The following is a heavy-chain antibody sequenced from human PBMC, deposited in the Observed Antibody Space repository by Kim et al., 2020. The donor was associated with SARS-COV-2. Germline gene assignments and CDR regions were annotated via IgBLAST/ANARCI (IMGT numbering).Heavy chain of an antibody. J-gene: IGHJ6*02. V-gene: IGHV3-21*01. CDR1: GFTFSSYS. Sequence: GGSLRLSCAASGFTFSSYSMNWVRQAPGKGLEWVSSISSSSSYIYYADSVKGRFTISRDNAKNSLYLQMNSLRAEDTAVYYCARAQKVVPAASRGYGMDVWGQGTTVTVSS. CDR2: ISSSSSYI. CDR3: ARAQKVVPAASRGYGMDV. D-gene: IGHD2-2*01.